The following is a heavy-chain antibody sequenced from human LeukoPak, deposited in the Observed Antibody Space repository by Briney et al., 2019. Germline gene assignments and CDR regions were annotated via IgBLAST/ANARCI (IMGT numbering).Heavy chain of an antibody. CDR3: ARDTYQLPYNTFDY. Sequence: PGRSLRLSCAASGFTFSSYAMHWVRQAPGKGLEWVAVISYDGSNKYYADSVKGRFTISRDNSKNTLYLQMNSLRAEDTAVYYCARDTYQLPYNTFDYWGQGTLVTVSS. CDR1: GFTFSSYA. J-gene: IGHJ4*02. V-gene: IGHV3-30-3*01. D-gene: IGHD2-2*01. CDR2: ISYDGSNK.